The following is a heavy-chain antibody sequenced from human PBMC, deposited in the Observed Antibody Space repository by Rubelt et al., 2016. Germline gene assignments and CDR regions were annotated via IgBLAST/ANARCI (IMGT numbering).Heavy chain of an antibody. Sequence: VQLVESGGGLVQPGGSLKLSCVVSGFTFSVHTMFLVRQAPGKGLEWVSLINTRSTDTNSAASVQGRFTISSDNTKNSLYFQMNSLRVDDTAVYYCARTAWNNYMDVWGKGTTVTVSS. CDR1: GFTFSVHT. D-gene: IGHD1/OR15-1a*01. CDR3: ARTAWNNYMDV. J-gene: IGHJ6*03. V-gene: IGHV3-11*05. CDR2: INTRSTDT.